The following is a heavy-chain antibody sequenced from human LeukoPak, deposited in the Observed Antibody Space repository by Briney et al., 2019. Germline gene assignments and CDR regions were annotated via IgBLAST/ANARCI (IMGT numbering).Heavy chain of an antibody. Sequence: GGSLRLSCAASGFPFSNYAMHWVRQAPGKGLEWVAFIRYDGTKNDYADSVKGRFTISRDNSRSMLYLQMNSLRAEDTAVYYCGRDKTGIVNKWGQGILVTVSS. CDR1: GFPFSNYA. CDR3: GRDKTGIVNK. J-gene: IGHJ4*02. D-gene: IGHD1-26*01. CDR2: IRYDGTKN. V-gene: IGHV3-30*02.